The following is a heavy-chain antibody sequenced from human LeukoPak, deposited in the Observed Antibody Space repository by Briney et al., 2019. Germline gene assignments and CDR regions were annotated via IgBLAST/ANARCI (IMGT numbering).Heavy chain of an antibody. CDR1: GGSISSYY. Sequence: PSYALSLTYLVSGGSISSYYWRWMRQTPAKGGAGMGYIYYTASTKHTTSLHSRVTISVDKSNPQSTLPLSSVTAPHTALYYCARVGADLTGTPLDYWGQGTLVTVSS. CDR2: IYYTAST. V-gene: IGHV4-59*12. J-gene: IGHJ4*02. D-gene: IGHD1/OR15-1a*01. CDR3: ARVGADLTGTPLDY.